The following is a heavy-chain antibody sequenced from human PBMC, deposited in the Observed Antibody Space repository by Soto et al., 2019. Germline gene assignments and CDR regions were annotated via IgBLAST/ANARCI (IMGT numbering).Heavy chain of an antibody. CDR3: ARWFDLHGYFDY. J-gene: IGHJ4*02. V-gene: IGHV4-31*03. CDR1: GDSISSGGYY. D-gene: IGHD3-10*01. CDR2: IYYSGRN. Sequence: QVQLQESGPGLVKPSQTLSLTCSVSGDSISSGGYYYSWIRQYPGKGLEWIGYIYYSGRNSYNLSLKGRVIISVDTSKNQISLRLRSVTAADTAVYYCARWFDLHGYFDYWGQGSLVTVSS.